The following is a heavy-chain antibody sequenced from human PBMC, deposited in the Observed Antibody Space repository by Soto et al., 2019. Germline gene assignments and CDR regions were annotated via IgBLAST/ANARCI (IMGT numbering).Heavy chain of an antibody. CDR1: GGTFSSYA. D-gene: IGHD5-12*01. CDR3: ARDYAEVAKILFNSFEEYYYGMDV. J-gene: IGHJ6*02. V-gene: IGHV1-69*13. CDR2: IIPIFGTA. Sequence: SVKVSCKASGGTFSSYAISWVRQAPGQGLEWMGGIIPIFGTANYAQKFQGRVTITADESTSTAYMELSSLRSEDTAVYYCARDYAEVAKILFNSFEEYYYGMDVCGQVNTVTVS.